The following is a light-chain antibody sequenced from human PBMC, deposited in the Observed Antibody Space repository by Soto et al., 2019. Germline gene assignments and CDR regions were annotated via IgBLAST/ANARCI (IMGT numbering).Light chain of an antibody. V-gene: IGKV1-5*03. CDR3: QQSYSTPYT. CDR2: KAS. J-gene: IGKJ2*01. Sequence: DIQMTQSPSTLSGSVGDRVTITCRASQTISSWLAWYQQKPGKAPKLLIYKASTLKSGVPSRFSGSGSGTEFTLTISSLQPDDFATYYCQQSYSTPYTFGQGTMLEIK. CDR1: QTISSW.